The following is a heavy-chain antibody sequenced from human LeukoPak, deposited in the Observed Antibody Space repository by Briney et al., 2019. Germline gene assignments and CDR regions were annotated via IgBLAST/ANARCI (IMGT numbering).Heavy chain of an antibody. CDR2: IFSDASST. CDR3: ARVLPNSGRYFDY. J-gene: IGHJ4*02. D-gene: IGHD6-19*01. V-gene: IGHV3-74*01. Sequence: GGSLRLSCAASGFTFSSYWMHWVRQAPGKGLVWVSRIFSDASSTNYADSVKGRFTISRDNAKNTLYLQMNSLRADDTAVYYCARVLPNSGRYFDYWGQGTPVTVSS. CDR1: GFTFSSYW.